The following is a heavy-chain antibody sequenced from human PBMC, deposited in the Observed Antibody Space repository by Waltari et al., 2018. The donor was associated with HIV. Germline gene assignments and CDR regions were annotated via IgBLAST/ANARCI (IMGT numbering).Heavy chain of an antibody. Sequence: QVQLVQSGAEVKKPGSSVKVSCKASGGTFSSYAISWVRQAPGQGLEWMGGISPIFRTANYSQKCQGRVTITADESTSTAYMELSSLRSEDTAVYYCARAPPCPDGYSCWYFDLWGRGTLVTVSS. D-gene: IGHD4-4*01. CDR1: GGTFSSYA. CDR2: ISPIFRTA. CDR3: ARAPPCPDGYSCWYFDL. J-gene: IGHJ2*01. V-gene: IGHV1-69*13.